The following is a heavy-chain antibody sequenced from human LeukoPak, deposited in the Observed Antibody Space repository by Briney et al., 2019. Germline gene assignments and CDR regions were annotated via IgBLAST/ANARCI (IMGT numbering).Heavy chain of an antibody. Sequence: ASVKVSCKASGYTFTGYYMNWVRQAPGQGLEWMGWINPNSGRTNYAQNFQGRVTMTRDPSISTAYMELSGLTSNDTAVYYCARTREYSSSWYFPPFDPWGQGTLVTVSS. CDR2: INPNSGRT. CDR1: GYTFTGYY. CDR3: ARTREYSSSWYFPPFDP. D-gene: IGHD6-13*01. J-gene: IGHJ5*02. V-gene: IGHV1-2*02.